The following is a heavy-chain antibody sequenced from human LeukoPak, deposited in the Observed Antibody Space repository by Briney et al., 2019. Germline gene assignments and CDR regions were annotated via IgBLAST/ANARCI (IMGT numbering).Heavy chain of an antibody. J-gene: IGHJ4*02. D-gene: IGHD3-22*01. CDR2: IYASGGT. CDR3: ARAVYDTSGYYIDY. CDR1: GGSLSTYF. Sequence: PSETLSLTCTVSGGSLSTYFWTWIRQPAGKGLEWIGRIYASGGTTHTPSLKSRVTMSVDTSKSQFSLTLSSVTAADAAVYYCARAVYDTSGYYIDYWGQGTLVTVSS. V-gene: IGHV4-4*07.